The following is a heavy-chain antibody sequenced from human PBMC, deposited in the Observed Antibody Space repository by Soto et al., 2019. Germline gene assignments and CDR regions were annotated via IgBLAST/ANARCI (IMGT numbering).Heavy chain of an antibody. D-gene: IGHD6-19*01. V-gene: IGHV3-23*01. CDR3: ATDRSHGSVAGNSDFDY. CDR1: GFSFSSYA. J-gene: IGHJ4*02. Sequence: EVQLLESGGGLVQAGGSLRLSCAASGFSFSSYAMNWVRQAPGKGLEWVSTISGRGGRAYYADSVKGRFTISRDNSKKAMYLKLDSLRAEDTAVYNCATDRSHGSVAGNSDFDYWGQGTLVTVSS. CDR2: ISGRGGRA.